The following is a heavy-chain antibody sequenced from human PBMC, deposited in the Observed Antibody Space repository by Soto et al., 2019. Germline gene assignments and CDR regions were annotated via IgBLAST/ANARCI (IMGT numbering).Heavy chain of an antibody. Sequence: TSETLSLTCAVSGGSLSSSNWWSWVRQPPGKGLEWIGEIYHSGSTNYNPSLKSRVTISVDKSKNQFSLKLSSVTAADTAVYYCARVQYYYDSSGYYYFDDWGQGTLVIVSS. CDR2: IYHSGST. CDR1: GGSLSSSNW. D-gene: IGHD3-22*01. V-gene: IGHV4-4*02. J-gene: IGHJ4*02. CDR3: ARVQYYYDSSGYYYFDD.